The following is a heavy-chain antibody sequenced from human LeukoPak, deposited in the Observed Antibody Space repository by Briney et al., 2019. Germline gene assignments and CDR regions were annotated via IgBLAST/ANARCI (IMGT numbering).Heavy chain of an antibody. D-gene: IGHD3-22*01. Sequence: ASVKVSCKASGYTFTGYYMHWVRQAPGQGLEWMGIINPSGGSTSYAQKFQGRVTMTRDMSTSTVYMELGSLRSEDTAVYYCARELGPYDSSGYHFDYWGQGTLVTVSS. CDR1: GYTFTGYY. J-gene: IGHJ4*02. CDR3: ARELGPYDSSGYHFDY. CDR2: INPSGGST. V-gene: IGHV1-46*01.